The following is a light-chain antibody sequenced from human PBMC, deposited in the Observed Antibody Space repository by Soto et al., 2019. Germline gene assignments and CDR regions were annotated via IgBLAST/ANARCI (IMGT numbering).Light chain of an antibody. CDR1: QNVGTW. Sequence: DIQMTQSPSTLSASVGERVTINCRAGQNVGTWLAWYQQKPGKAPNLLIYKASNLERGVPSRFSGSGSGTEFTLTISSLQPDDLATYYCQQNNRYPWTFGQGTKVEIK. V-gene: IGKV1-5*03. J-gene: IGKJ1*01. CDR2: KAS. CDR3: QQNNRYPWT.